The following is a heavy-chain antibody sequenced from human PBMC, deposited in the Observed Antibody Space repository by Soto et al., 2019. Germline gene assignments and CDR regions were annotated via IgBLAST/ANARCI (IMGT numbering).Heavy chain of an antibody. CDR2: IYYSGST. Sequence: QLQLQESGPGLVKPSETLSLTCTVSGGSIRSSTYYWGWIRQPPGKGLEWIGSIYYSGSTHYNPTIKSRVTMSVDTSTNQFSLKLNSVTAADTAVYYCARHEGGAAADRPLDYWGQGTLVTVSS. D-gene: IGHD6-13*01. CDR3: ARHEGGAAADRPLDY. CDR1: GGSIRSSTYY. J-gene: IGHJ4*02. V-gene: IGHV4-39*01.